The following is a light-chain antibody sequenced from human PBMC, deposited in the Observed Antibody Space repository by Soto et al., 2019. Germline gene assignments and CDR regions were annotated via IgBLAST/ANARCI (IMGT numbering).Light chain of an antibody. CDR3: QQYNSYACT. CDR2: DAS. J-gene: IGKJ1*01. V-gene: IGKV1-5*01. CDR1: QSISSW. Sequence: DIRMTQSPATLSASVGDRVTITCRASQSISSWLAWYQQKPGKAPKLLIYDASSLESGVPSRFSGSGSGTEFTLTISSLQADDFATYYCQQYNSYACTFGQGTKVDIK.